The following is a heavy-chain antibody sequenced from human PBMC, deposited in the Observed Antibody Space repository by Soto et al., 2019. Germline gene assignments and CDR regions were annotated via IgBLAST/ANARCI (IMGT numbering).Heavy chain of an antibody. CDR3: ARGPPFDR. D-gene: IGHD3-9*01. CDR2: IYYSGST. Sequence: SETLSLTCTVSGGSISSSSYYWGWIRQPPGKGMEWIGSIYYSGSTYYNPSLKSRVTISVDTSKNQFSLKLSSVTAADTAVYYCARGPPFDRWGQGTLVTVSS. CDR1: GGSISSSSYY. V-gene: IGHV4-39*07. J-gene: IGHJ4*02.